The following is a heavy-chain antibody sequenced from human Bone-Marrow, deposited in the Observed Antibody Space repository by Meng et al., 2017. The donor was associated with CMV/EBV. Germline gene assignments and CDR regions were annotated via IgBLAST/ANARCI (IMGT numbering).Heavy chain of an antibody. V-gene: IGHV1-18*01. CDR1: GYTFTSYG. D-gene: IGHD1-26*01. Sequence: ASVKVSCKASGYTFTSYGISWVRQAPGQGLEWMGWISAYNGNTNYAQKLQGRVTMTTDTSTSTAYMELRSLRSDDTAVYYCARDAWAPGDLSIVGATFYYGMDVWGQGTTVTVSS. J-gene: IGHJ6*02. CDR2: ISAYNGNT. CDR3: ARDAWAPGDLSIVGATFYYGMDV.